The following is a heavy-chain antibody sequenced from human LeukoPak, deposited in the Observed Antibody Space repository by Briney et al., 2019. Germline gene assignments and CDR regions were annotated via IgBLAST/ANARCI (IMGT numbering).Heavy chain of an antibody. Sequence: PSETLSLTCAVYGGSFSGYYWSSIRQPPGKGLESPGEINHSGSTNYNPSLKSRVTISVDTSKNQFSLKLSSVTAADTAVYYCARGEGYGSGSYQKYYFDYWGQGTLVTVSS. CDR3: ARGEGYGSGSYQKYYFDY. D-gene: IGHD3-10*01. V-gene: IGHV4-34*01. CDR1: GGSFSGYY. CDR2: INHSGST. J-gene: IGHJ4*02.